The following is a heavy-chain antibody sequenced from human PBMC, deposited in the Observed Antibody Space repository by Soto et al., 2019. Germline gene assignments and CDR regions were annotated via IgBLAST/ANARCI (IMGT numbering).Heavy chain of an antibody. CDR3: TRLIDIVVVLAAMEDWFDP. D-gene: IGHD2-2*01. Sequence: GGSLRLSCAASGFTFSGSAMHWVRQASGKGLEWVGRIRSKANSYATAYAASVKGRFTISRDDSKNTAYLQMNSLKTEDTAVYYCTRLIDIVVVLAAMEDWFDPWGQGTLVTVSS. J-gene: IGHJ5*02. V-gene: IGHV3-73*01. CDR1: GFTFSGSA. CDR2: IRSKANSYAT.